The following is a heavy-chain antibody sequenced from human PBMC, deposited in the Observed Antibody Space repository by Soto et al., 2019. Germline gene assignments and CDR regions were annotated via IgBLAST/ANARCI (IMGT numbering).Heavy chain of an antibody. CDR1: GFTFSGSA. CDR2: IRSKANSYAT. J-gene: IGHJ5*02. Sequence: GGSLRLSCAASGFTFSGSAMHWVRQASGKGLEWVGRIRSKANSYATAYAASVKGRFTISRDDSKNTAYLQMNSLKTEDTAVYYCTTASYSSGWLGLHWFDPWGQGTPVTVSS. D-gene: IGHD6-19*01. V-gene: IGHV3-73*01. CDR3: TTASYSSGWLGLHWFDP.